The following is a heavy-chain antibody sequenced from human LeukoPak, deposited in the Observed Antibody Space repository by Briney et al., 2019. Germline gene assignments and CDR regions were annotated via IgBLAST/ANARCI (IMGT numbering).Heavy chain of an antibody. CDR1: GDSMSSIDW. CDR2: IHHTGST. J-gene: IGHJ4*02. V-gene: IGHV4-4*02. Sequence: SETLSLTCAVSGDSMSSIDWWSWVRQPPGKGLEWIGEIHHTGSTNYNPSLKSRVTISVDKSKNQSSLNFNSMSAADSAVYYCAANGYYTIEYWGQGTLVTVSS. D-gene: IGHD1-26*01. CDR3: AANGYYTIEY.